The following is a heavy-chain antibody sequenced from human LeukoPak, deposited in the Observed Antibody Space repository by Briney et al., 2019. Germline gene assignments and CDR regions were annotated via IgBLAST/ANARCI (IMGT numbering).Heavy chain of an antibody. D-gene: IGHD3-10*01. J-gene: IGHJ4*02. CDR1: GYSLSSGYY. V-gene: IGHV4-38-2*02. Sequence: PSETLSLTCAVSGYSLSSGYYWGWIRQPPGKGLEWIGSIYHSGSTYYNPSLKSRVTMSVDTSKNQFSLKLSSVTAADTAVYYCARDWAGSGSFPLWGQGNLVTVSS. CDR2: IYHSGST. CDR3: ARDWAGSGSFPL.